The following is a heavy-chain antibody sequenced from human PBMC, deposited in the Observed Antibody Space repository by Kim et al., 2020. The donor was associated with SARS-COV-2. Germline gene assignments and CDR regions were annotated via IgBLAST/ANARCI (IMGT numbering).Heavy chain of an antibody. Sequence: ADSGKGGFTISRDNSKNTLDLQMNGRRAEDTAVYYCAKAIGGYYYYYMDVWGKGTTVTVSS. CDR3: AKAIGGYYYYYMDV. V-gene: IGHV3-23*01. D-gene: IGHD3-3*01. J-gene: IGHJ6*03.